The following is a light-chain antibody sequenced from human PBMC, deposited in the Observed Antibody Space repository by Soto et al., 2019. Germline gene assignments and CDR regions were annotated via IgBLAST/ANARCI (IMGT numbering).Light chain of an antibody. CDR2: EVS. CDR3: SSYAGSNNV. CDR1: SSDVGGYNY. V-gene: IGLV2-8*01. J-gene: IGLJ1*01. Sequence: QSALTQPPSASGSPGQSVTISCTGTSSDVGGYNYVSWYQQHPGKAPKLMIYEVSKRPSGVPDRFSGSKSGNTASLTVSGRQAEDEADDYCSSYAGSNNVFGTGTKLTVL.